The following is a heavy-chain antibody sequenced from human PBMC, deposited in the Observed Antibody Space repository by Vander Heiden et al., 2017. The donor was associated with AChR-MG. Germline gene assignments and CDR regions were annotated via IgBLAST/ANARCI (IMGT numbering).Heavy chain of an antibody. CDR2: IYYSGST. D-gene: IGHD3-3*01. V-gene: IGHV4-39*01. J-gene: IGHJ4*02. CDR3: ASRPVLRFLEWFNDY. Sequence: QLQLQESGPGLVKPSETLSLTCTVSGGSISSSSYYLGWIRQPPGKGLEWIGSIYYSGSTYYNPSLKSRVTISVDTSKNQFSLKLSSVTAADTAVYYCASRPVLRFLEWFNDYWGQGTLVTVSS. CDR1: GGSISSSSYY.